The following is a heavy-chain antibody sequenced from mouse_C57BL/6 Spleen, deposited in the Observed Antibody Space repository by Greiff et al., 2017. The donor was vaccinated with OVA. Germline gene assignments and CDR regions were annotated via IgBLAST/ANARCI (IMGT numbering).Heavy chain of an antibody. CDR2: IDPSDSYT. V-gene: IGHV1-69*01. D-gene: IGHD1-2*01. Sequence: QVQLQQPGAELVMPGASVKLSCKASGYTFTSYWMHWVKQRPGQGLEWIGEIDPSDSYTNYNQKFKGKSTLTVDKSSSTAYMQLSSLTSEDSAVYYCARKADYYGPFDYWGQGTTLTVSS. CDR1: GYTFTSYW. CDR3: ARKADYYGPFDY. J-gene: IGHJ2*01.